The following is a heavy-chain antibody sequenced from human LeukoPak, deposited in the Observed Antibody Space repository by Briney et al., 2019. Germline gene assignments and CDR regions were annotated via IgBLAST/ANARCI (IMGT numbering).Heavy chain of an antibody. CDR3: VRGSTLRHYQY. J-gene: IGHJ4*02. CDR2: IYYSGTT. V-gene: IGHV4-39*01. D-gene: IGHD3-16*01. CDR1: GGSISSTTYY. Sequence: SETLSLTCTVSGGSISSTTYYWGWIRRPPGKGLEWIVTIYYSGTTYYNPSLKSRVTVSVDTSKNQFSLKLSSVTAADTAVYYCVRGSTLRHYQYWGQGTLVTVSS.